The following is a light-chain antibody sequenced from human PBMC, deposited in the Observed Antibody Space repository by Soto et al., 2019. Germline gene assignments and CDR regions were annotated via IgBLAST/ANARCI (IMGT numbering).Light chain of an antibody. CDR2: EVS. V-gene: IGLV2-8*01. CDR1: SSDVGGYNY. Sequence: QSVLTQPPSASGSPGQSVTISCTGTSSDVGGYNYVSWYQQHPGKAPKLMIYEVSKRPSGVPDRFSGSKSGNTASLTVSGLQAEDEADYYCSSYAGSTSCVFGTGTKVTV. CDR3: SSYAGSTSCV. J-gene: IGLJ1*01.